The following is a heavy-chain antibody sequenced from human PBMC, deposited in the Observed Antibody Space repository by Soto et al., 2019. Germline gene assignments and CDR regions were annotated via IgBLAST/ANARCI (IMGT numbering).Heavy chain of an antibody. Sequence: QLQLQESGPGLVKPSETLSLTCTVSGGSISSSTYYWGWIRQPPGKGLEWIGSIYYSGSTYYNPSLKSRVTICVDTSKNQCALKLSSVTAADTAVYYCANSYGDYGSYWGQGTLVTVSS. CDR1: GGSISSSTYY. CDR2: IYYSGST. V-gene: IGHV4-39*01. D-gene: IGHD4-17*01. CDR3: ANSYGDYGSY. J-gene: IGHJ4*02.